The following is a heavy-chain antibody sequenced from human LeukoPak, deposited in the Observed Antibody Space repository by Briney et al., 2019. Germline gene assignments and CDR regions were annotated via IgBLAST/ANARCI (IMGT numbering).Heavy chain of an antibody. D-gene: IGHD2-15*01. CDR2: IFYDGTIQ. V-gene: IGHV3-30*03. J-gene: IGHJ5*02. CDR1: GFTFTHYA. Sequence: PGGSLRLSCAASGFTFTHYAMHWVRQTPGKGLEWVAVIFYDGTIQYYSDSVRGRLIVSRDNPKNTLYLQMNSLRAEDTAVYYCAREVYCSGGSCHINWFDPWGQGTLVTVSS. CDR3: AREVYCSGGSCHINWFDP.